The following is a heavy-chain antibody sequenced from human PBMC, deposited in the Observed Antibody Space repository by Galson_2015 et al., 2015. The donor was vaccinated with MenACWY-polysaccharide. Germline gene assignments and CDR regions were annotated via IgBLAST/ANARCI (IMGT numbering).Heavy chain of an antibody. Sequence: VGFIRCKASGETTGYAASVKGRFTISRDDSKSTAYLQMNSLQTEDTGIYYCTRDRPIDYWGQGTLGT. J-gene: IGHJ4*02. V-gene: IGHV3-49*02. CDR2: IRCKASGETT. CDR3: TRDRPIDY.